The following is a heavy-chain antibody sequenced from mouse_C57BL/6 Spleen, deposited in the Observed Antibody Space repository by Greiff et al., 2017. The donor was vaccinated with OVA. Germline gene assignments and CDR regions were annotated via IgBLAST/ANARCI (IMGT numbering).Heavy chain of an antibody. V-gene: IGHV2-2*01. J-gene: IGHJ4*01. CDR3: ARMEGGITTNAMDY. Sequence: VKLVESGPGLVQPSQSLSITCTVSGFSLTSYGVHWVRQSPGKGLEWLGVIWSGGSTDYNAAFISRLSISKDNSKSQVFFKMNSLQADDTAIYYCARMEGGITTNAMDYWGQGTSVTVSS. D-gene: IGHD1-1*01. CDR2: IWSGGST. CDR1: GFSLTSYG.